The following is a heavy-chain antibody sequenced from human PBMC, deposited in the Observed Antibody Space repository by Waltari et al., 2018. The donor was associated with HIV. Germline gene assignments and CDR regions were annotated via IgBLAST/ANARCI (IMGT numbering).Heavy chain of an antibody. CDR2: FPPAPGET. Sequence: QVQLVQSGAEVKKPGASVKVSCKVSGYTLTELSMHWVRQAPGKGLEWMGGFPPAPGETMYAQKCQGRGTRTEATSTDTAYMELSSLRAEDTAVYYCATSGGNYYDSSGYYCAFDIWGQGTMVTVSS. V-gene: IGHV1-24*01. CDR3: ATSGGNYYDSSGYYCAFDI. CDR1: GYTLTELS. J-gene: IGHJ3*02. D-gene: IGHD3-22*01.